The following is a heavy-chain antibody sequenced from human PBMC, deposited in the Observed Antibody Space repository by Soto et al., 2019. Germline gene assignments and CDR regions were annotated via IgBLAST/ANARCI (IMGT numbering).Heavy chain of an antibody. CDR1: GFTFSSYG. CDR3: ARDSLWFGEHGRTQGNDY. V-gene: IGHV3-33*01. J-gene: IGHJ4*02. D-gene: IGHD3-10*01. CDR2: IWYDGSNK. Sequence: QVQLVESGGGVVQPGRSLRLSCAASGFTFSSYGMHWVRQAPGKGLEWVAVIWYDGSNKYYADSVKGRFTISRDNSKNTLYLQMNSLRAEDTAVYYCARDSLWFGEHGRTQGNDYWGQGTLVTVSS.